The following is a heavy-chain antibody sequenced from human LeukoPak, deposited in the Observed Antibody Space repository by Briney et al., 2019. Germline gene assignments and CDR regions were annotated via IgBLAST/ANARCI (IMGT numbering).Heavy chain of an antibody. Sequence: SETLSLTCAVYGGSFSGYYWSWIRQPPGKGLEWIGEINHSGSTNYNPSLKSRVTISVDTSKNQFSLKLSSVTAADTAVYYCARHPFTIFGVVIGWFDPWGQGTLVTVSS. D-gene: IGHD3-3*01. J-gene: IGHJ5*02. CDR2: INHSGST. CDR3: ARHPFTIFGVVIGWFDP. CDR1: GGSFSGYY. V-gene: IGHV4-34*01.